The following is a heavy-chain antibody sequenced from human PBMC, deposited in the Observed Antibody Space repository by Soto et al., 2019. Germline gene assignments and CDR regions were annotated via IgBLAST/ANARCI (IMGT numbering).Heavy chain of an antibody. CDR1: GYTFSTYD. J-gene: IGHJ4*02. Sequence: GASVKVSCKTSGYTFSTYDINWVRQAPGQGLEWMGWMNPNTGNTGYAQKFRGRVTLTRNTSISTAYMELMSLKTEDTAVYFCARRKERSGPNYFDYWGQGTLVTVS. CDR2: MNPNTGNT. CDR3: ARRKERSGPNYFDY. D-gene: IGHD6-25*01. V-gene: IGHV1-8*01.